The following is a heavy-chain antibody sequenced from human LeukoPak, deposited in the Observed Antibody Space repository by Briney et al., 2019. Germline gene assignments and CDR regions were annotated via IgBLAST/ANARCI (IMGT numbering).Heavy chain of an antibody. J-gene: IGHJ4*02. CDR1: GGSFSGYY. V-gene: IGHV4-34*01. Sequence: PSETLSLTCAVYGGSFSGYYWSWIRQPPGKGLEWIGEINHSGSTNYNPSLKSRVTISVDTSKNQFSLKLSSVTAADTAVYYCARVGEAAAGTPYFDYWGQGTLVTVSS. CDR3: ARVGEAAAGTPYFDY. D-gene: IGHD6-13*01. CDR2: INHSGST.